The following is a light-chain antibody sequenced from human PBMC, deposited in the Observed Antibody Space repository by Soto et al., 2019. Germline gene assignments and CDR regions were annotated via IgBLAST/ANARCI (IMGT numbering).Light chain of an antibody. CDR1: QNIASY. CDR2: DAS. J-gene: IGKJ1*01. Sequence: DIQLTQSPSFLSASVGDRVVITCRANQNIASYLACYQQKPGKAPKLLIYDASTLQSGVPSKFSGSGSGKEFSLTISSLQPEDFATYYCQQLNYYPLTFGQGTKVDIK. V-gene: IGKV1-9*01. CDR3: QQLNYYPLT.